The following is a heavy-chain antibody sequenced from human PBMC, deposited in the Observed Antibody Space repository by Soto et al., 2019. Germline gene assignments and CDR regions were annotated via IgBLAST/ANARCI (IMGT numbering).Heavy chain of an antibody. CDR2: ISSSSSTI. J-gene: IGHJ2*01. D-gene: IGHD6-13*01. Sequence: GESLKISCAASGFTFSSYSMNWVRQAPGKGLEWVSYISSSSSTIYYADSVKGRFTISRDNAKNSLYLQMNSLRDEDTAVYYCAREVRIAAAGIGYFDLWGRGTLVTVSS. CDR3: AREVRIAAAGIGYFDL. CDR1: GFTFSSYS. V-gene: IGHV3-48*02.